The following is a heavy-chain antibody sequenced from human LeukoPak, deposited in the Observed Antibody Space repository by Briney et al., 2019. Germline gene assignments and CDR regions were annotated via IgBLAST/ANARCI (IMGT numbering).Heavy chain of an antibody. CDR2: IYYSGST. V-gene: IGHV4-59*08. CDR1: GGSISSYY. J-gene: IGHJ4*02. Sequence: SETLSLTCTVSGGSISSYYWSWIRQSPGKGLEWIGYIYYSGSTKYNPSLKNRVIISVDTSKKQFSLKLSSVTAADTAVYYCARLPSDLGYFDYWGQGTLVTVSS. CDR3: ARLPSDLGYFDY. D-gene: IGHD3-3*01.